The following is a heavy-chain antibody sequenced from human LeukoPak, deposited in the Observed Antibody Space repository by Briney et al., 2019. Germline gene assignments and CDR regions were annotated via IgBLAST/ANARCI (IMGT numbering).Heavy chain of an antibody. V-gene: IGHV3-23*01. D-gene: IGHD3-16*02. CDR2: ISGSGGST. CDR1: GFTFSSYA. J-gene: IGHJ4*02. CDR3: AKSNNYDYVWGSYRYPSPPNYFAY. Sequence: PGGSLRLSCAASGFTFSSYAMSWVRQAPGKGLEWVSAISGSGGSTYYADSVKGRFTISRENSKNTLYLQMNSLRAEDTAVYYCAKSNNYDYVWGSYRYPSPPNYFAYWGQGTLVTVSS.